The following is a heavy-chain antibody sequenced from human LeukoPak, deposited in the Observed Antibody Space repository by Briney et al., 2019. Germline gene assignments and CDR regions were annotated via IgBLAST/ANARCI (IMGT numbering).Heavy chain of an antibody. CDR1: GYTLTVYN. V-gene: IGHV1-2*02. J-gene: IGHJ5*02. Sequence: ASVKVSCKASGYTLTVYNMHWVRQPPGQGLEWMGLINPNSGGTNYAQKFQGRVTMTRDTSISTAYMELSRLRSDDTAVYYCARESQLYCSSTSCKSYNWFDPWGQGTLVTVSS. CDR2: INPNSGGT. CDR3: ARESQLYCSSTSCKSYNWFDP. D-gene: IGHD2-2*01.